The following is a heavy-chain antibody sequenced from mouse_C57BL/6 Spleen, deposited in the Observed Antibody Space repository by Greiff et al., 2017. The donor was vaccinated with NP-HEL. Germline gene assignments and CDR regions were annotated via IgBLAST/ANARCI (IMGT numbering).Heavy chain of an antibody. Sequence: EVKLVESGGGLVKPGGSLKLSCAASGFTFSSYAMSWVRQTPEKRLEWVATISDGGSYTSYPDNVKGRFTISRDNAKNNLYLQMSHLKSEDTAMYYCARAGDGYSYFDYWGQGTTLTVSS. CDR3: ARAGDGYSYFDY. J-gene: IGHJ2*01. D-gene: IGHD2-3*01. CDR2: ISDGGSYT. CDR1: GFTFSSYA. V-gene: IGHV5-4*03.